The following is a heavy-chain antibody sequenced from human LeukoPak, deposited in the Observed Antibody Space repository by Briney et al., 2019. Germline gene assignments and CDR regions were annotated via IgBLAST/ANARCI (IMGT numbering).Heavy chain of an antibody. CDR2: INHSGST. CDR3: ARDAYFRNYVLH. CDR1: GGSFSGYY. Sequence: SETLSLTCAVYGGSFSGYYWSWIRQPPGKGLEWIGEINHSGSTNYNPSLKSRVTISVDTSKNQFSLKLSSVTAADTAVYFCARDAYFRNYVLHWGRGTLVTVSS. D-gene: IGHD4-11*01. V-gene: IGHV4-34*01. J-gene: IGHJ4*02.